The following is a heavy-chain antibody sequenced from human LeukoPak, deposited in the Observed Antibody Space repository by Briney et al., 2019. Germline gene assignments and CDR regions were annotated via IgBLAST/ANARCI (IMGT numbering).Heavy chain of an antibody. CDR3: ARPPLQRFGETYFDY. V-gene: IGHV4-34*01. J-gene: IGHJ4*02. D-gene: IGHD3-16*01. CDR2: INHSENT. CDR1: GGSFIGYY. Sequence: SETLSLTCAVYGGSFIGYYWSWIRQSPGKGLEWIGDINHSENTNYNPSLKSRVTISVDTSKNQFSLKLSSVTAADTAVYYCARPPLQRFGETYFDYWGQGTLVTVSS.